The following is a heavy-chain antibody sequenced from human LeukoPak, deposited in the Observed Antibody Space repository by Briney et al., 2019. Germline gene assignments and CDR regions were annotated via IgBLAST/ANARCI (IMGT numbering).Heavy chain of an antibody. J-gene: IGHJ1*01. Sequence: SETLSLTCTVSGDSISSSSYYWGWIRQPPGKGLEWIGSIYYSGSTYYNPSLKSRVTISVDTSKNQFSLKLSSVTAADTAVYYCASSWGQQLYFQHWGQGTLVTVSS. CDR3: ASSWGQQLYFQH. D-gene: IGHD6-13*01. V-gene: IGHV4-39*01. CDR2: IYYSGST. CDR1: GDSISSSSYY.